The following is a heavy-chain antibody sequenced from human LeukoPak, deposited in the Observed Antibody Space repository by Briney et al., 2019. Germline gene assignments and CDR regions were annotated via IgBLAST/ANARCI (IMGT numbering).Heavy chain of an antibody. D-gene: IGHD3-9*01. CDR1: GFTFSSYA. J-gene: IGHJ4*02. CDR3: AKAQYYDILTGYYPFGY. V-gene: IGHV3-23*01. CDR2: ISGSGGST. Sequence: GGSLRLSCAASGFTFSSYAMSWVRQAPGKGLEWVSAISGSGGSTYYADSVKGRFTISRDNSKNTLYLQMNSLRAEDTAVYYCAKAQYYDILTGYYPFGYWGQGTLVTVSS.